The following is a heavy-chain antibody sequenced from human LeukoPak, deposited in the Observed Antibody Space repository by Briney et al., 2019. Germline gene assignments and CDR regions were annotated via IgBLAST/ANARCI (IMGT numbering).Heavy chain of an antibody. J-gene: IGHJ5*02. V-gene: IGHV1-2*02. CDR3: ARKDDYVWGSYPRFDP. D-gene: IGHD3-16*02. CDR1: GYTFTGYY. Sequence: ASVRVSCKASGYTFTGYYMHWVRQAPGQGLEWMGWINPNSGGTNYAQKFQGRVTMTRNTSISTAYMELSSLRSEDTAVYYCARKDDYVWGSYPRFDPWGQGTLVTVSS. CDR2: INPNSGGT.